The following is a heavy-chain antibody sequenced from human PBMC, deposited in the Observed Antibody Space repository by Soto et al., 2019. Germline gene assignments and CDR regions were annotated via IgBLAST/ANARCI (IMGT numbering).Heavy chain of an antibody. CDR3: ANQYGDYDYLDY. V-gene: IGHV3-30*18. D-gene: IGHD4-17*01. CDR2: ISYDGSNK. CDR1: GFTFSSYG. Sequence: PGGSLRLSCAASGFTFSSYGMHWVRQAPGKGLEWVAVISYDGSNKYYADSVKGRFTISRDNSKNTLYLQMNSLRAEDTAVYYCANQYGDYDYLDYWGQGTLVTVSS. J-gene: IGHJ4*02.